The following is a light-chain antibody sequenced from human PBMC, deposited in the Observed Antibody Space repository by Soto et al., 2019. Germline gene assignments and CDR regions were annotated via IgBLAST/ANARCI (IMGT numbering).Light chain of an antibody. CDR3: QQYLSTPPT. CDR1: QSVLYSSNNMNY. Sequence: DIVMTQSPDSLAVSLGERATINCKSTQSVLYSSNNMNYLAWYQQKPGQPPKLLIYWASTRGSGVPDRFSGSGSGTDFTLTIRSLQAEDVAVYYCQQYLSTPPTFGQGTNLEIK. V-gene: IGKV4-1*01. J-gene: IGKJ2*01. CDR2: WAS.